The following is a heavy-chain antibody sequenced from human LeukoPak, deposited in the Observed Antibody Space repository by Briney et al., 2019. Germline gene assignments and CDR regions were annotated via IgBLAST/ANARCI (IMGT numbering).Heavy chain of an antibody. V-gene: IGHV1-18*01. D-gene: IGHD3-22*01. CDR3: ARSDGGYYYDSSGYPIDY. J-gene: IGHJ4*02. CDR2: ISAYNGNT. Sequence: ASEKVSCKASGYTFTSYGISWVRQAPGQGLEWMGWISAYNGNTNYAQKLQGRVTMTTDTSTSTAYMELRSLRSDDTAVYYCARSDGGYYYDSSGYPIDYWGQGTLVTVSS. CDR1: GYTFTSYG.